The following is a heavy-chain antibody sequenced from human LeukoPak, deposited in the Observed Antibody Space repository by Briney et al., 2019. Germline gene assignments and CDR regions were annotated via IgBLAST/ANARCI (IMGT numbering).Heavy chain of an antibody. CDR3: ARGGVGYDSSGYPHY. J-gene: IGHJ4*02. CDR1: GFTFSSYG. CDR2: IWYDGSNK. D-gene: IGHD3-22*01. V-gene: IGHV3-33*01. Sequence: PGRSLRLSCAASGFTFSSYGMHWVRQAPGKGLEWVAVIWYDGSNKYYADSVKGRFTISRDNSKNTLYLQMNSLRAEDTAVYYCARGGVGYDSSGYPHYWGQGTLVTVSS.